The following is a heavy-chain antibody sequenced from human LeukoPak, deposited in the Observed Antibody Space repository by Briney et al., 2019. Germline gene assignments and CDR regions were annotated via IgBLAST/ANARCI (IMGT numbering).Heavy chain of an antibody. CDR1: GFTFSTYW. V-gene: IGHV3-7*01. D-gene: IGHD3/OR15-3a*01. CDR2: IKQDGSEI. CDR3: ARDCAMAVWTFDF. Sequence: GESLRLSCAASGFTFSTYWMTWVRQVPGKGLEWVANIKQDGSEIYYVDSVKGRFTISRDNAKNSLYLQMNSLRAEDTAVYYCARDCAMAVWTFDFWGQGTLVTVSS. J-gene: IGHJ4*02.